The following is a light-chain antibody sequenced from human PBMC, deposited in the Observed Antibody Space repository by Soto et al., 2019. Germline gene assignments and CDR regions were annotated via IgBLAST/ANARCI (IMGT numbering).Light chain of an antibody. CDR1: QSGYDGY. J-gene: IGKJ1*01. CDR3: QHYGRPQWT. V-gene: IGKV3-20*01. CDR2: GVF. Sequence: EIVLTQSPDTLSLSPGERATLSCRASQSGYDGYLAWYQQRPGQPPRLLIYGVFTRAKGIPDRFSGSGSGTDFTLTINKLEPEDSAVYYCQHYGRPQWTFGQGTKVEIK.